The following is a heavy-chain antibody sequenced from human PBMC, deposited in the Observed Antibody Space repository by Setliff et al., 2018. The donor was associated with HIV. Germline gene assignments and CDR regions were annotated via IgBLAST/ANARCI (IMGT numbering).Heavy chain of an antibody. V-gene: IGHV4-61*09. D-gene: IGHD1-1*01. Sequence: SETLSLPCPVSGGSSSSGSYYWDWIRQPAGKGREWVGQISTGGATDYNASRKSRGTISLDKSKNQFSLRLNSVTAADTAVYYCARVLDGHPYDAFNLWGQGTTVTVSS. CDR1: GGSSSSGSYY. J-gene: IGHJ3*01. CDR2: ISTGGAT. CDR3: ARVLDGHPYDAFNL.